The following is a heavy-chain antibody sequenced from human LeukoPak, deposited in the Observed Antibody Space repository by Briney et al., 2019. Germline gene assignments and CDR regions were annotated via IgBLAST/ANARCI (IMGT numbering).Heavy chain of an antibody. J-gene: IGHJ6*02. Sequence: AGGSLRLSCAASGFTFSNYWMTWVRQAPGKGLEWVANIKQDGSEKYYVDSVKGRFTVSRDNAKNSLYLQMNSLRAEDTAVYYCARGWYEQGHLYYYYYGMDVWGQGTTVTVSS. CDR3: ARGWYEQGHLYYYYYGMDV. CDR1: GFTFSNYW. V-gene: IGHV3-7*04. CDR2: IKQDGSEK. D-gene: IGHD2-15*01.